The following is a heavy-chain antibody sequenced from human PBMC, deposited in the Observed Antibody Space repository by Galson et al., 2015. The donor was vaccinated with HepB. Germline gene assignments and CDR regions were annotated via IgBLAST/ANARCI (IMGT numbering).Heavy chain of an antibody. CDR2: IDPSDSYT. D-gene: IGHD3-10*01. Sequence: QSGAEVKKPGESLRISCKGSGYSFTSYWISWVRQMPGKGLEWMGRIDPSDSYTNYSPSFQGHVTISADKSISTAYLQWSSLKASDTAMYYCAILPTATMVGGVIIESYYYCGMDVWGQGTTVTVSS. V-gene: IGHV5-10-1*01. CDR1: GYSFTSYW. J-gene: IGHJ6*02. CDR3: AILPTATMVGGVIIESYYYCGMDV.